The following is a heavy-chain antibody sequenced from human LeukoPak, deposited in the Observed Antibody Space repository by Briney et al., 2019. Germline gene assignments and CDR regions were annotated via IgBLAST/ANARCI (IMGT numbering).Heavy chain of an antibody. CDR2: ISAYNGNT. Sequence: ASVKVTCKASGYTFTSYGFSWVRQAPGQGLEWMGWISAYNGNTNYPQKLQGRVTTTTDTSTSTAYMELRSLRSDDTAVYYCARSAALDYWGQGTLVTVSS. J-gene: IGHJ4*02. CDR1: GYTFTSYG. V-gene: IGHV1-18*01. CDR3: ARSAALDY.